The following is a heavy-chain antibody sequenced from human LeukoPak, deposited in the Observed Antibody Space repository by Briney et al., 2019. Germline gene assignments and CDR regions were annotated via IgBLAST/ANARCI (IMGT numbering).Heavy chain of an antibody. CDR2: IYYSGST. J-gene: IGHJ6*03. D-gene: IGHD6-13*01. Sequence: PSETLSLTCTVSGGSISNYYWSWIRQPPGKGLEWIGYIYYSGSTTYNPSLKSRVTISVDTSKNQFSLKLSSVTAADTAVYYCARRAGSSCNKRVYYYYMDVWGKGTTVTVSS. V-gene: IGHV4-59*08. CDR1: GGSISNYY. CDR3: ARRAGSSCNKRVYYYYMDV.